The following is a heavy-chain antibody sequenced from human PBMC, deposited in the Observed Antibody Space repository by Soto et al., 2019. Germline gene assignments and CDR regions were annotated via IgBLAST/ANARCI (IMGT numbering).Heavy chain of an antibody. J-gene: IGHJ4*02. CDR2: ISADGRDP. CDR3: AKSVPDPACRGGGCHRTFDY. D-gene: IGHD2-15*01. CDR1: GFTLGAYV. V-gene: IGHV3-30*18. Sequence: LRLSCTASGFTLGAYVMHWVRQAQGRGPEWVAAISADGRDPFYAASVEGRFTISRDNSKNTLFLQMNSLTSEDTSVYSCAKSVPDPACRGGGCHRTFDYWGQGTLVTISS.